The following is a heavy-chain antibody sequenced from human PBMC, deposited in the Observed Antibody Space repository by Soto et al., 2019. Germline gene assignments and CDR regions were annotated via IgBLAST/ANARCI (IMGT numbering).Heavy chain of an antibody. J-gene: IGHJ5*02. CDR2: ISSSSSTI. D-gene: IGHD2-2*01. CDR3: ARDVILGECSSTSCPPNWFDP. Sequence: GGSLRLSCAASGFTFSSYSMNWVRQAPGKGLEWVSYISSSSSTIYYADSVKGRFTISRDNAKNSLYLQMNSLRAEDTAVYYCARDVILGECSSTSCPPNWFDPWGQGTLVPVAS. V-gene: IGHV3-48*01. CDR1: GFTFSSYS.